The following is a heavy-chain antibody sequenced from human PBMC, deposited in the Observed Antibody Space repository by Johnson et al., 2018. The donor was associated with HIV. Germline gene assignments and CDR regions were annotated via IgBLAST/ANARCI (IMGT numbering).Heavy chain of an antibody. Sequence: QVQLVESGGGVVQPGRSLRLSCAASGFTFSSYAMHWVRQAPGKGLEWVAVISYDGSNKHFAESVKGRLTISRDNSKNTLYLEMNSLRAEDTAVYYCAKVRFGGNSLGAFDIWGQGTMVTVSS. CDR1: GFTFSSYA. D-gene: IGHD4-23*01. J-gene: IGHJ3*02. CDR2: ISYDGSNK. CDR3: AKVRFGGNSLGAFDI. V-gene: IGHV3-30-3*01.